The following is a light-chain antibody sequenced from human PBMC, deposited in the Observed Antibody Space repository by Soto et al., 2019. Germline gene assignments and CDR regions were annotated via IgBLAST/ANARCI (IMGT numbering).Light chain of an antibody. V-gene: IGLV4-69*01. CDR3: ALPWM. CDR1: SGHSSYA. CDR2: VNSDGSH. Sequence: QPVLTQSPSASASLGASVKLTCTLSSGHSSYAIAWHQQQPEKGPRYLMKVNSDGSHNKGDGIPDRFSGSRSGAERYLTISSLQSEDEADDSGALPWMFGGGTKVTVL. J-gene: IGLJ3*02.